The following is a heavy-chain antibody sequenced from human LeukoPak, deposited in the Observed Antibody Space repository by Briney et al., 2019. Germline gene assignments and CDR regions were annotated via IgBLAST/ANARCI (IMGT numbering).Heavy chain of an antibody. CDR2: IYSGGST. D-gene: IGHD3-3*01. J-gene: IGHJ5*02. V-gene: IGHV3-53*05. CDR3: AKDPISIFGVVTNNWFDP. CDR1: GFTVSSNY. Sequence: PGGSLRLSRAASGFTVSSNYMSWVRQAPGKGLEWVSVIYSGGSTYYADSVKGRFTISRDNSKNSLYLQMNSLRTEDTALYYCAKDPISIFGVVTNNWFDPWGQGTLVTVSS.